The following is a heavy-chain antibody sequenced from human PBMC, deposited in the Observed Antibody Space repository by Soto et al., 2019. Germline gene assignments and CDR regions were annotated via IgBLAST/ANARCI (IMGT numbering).Heavy chain of an antibody. CDR2: IKEDGSAT. Sequence: EVQLVESGGGLVQPGGSLRVFCAASGFTFSRHWMSWVRQAPGKGLEWVANIKEDGSATYYMDSVRGRFTIARDNARNSMYLQMNSLRAEDTAVYYCAKIDYGDYVPIDYWGQGTLVTASS. CDR3: AKIDYGDYVPIDY. V-gene: IGHV3-7*05. J-gene: IGHJ4*02. CDR1: GFTFSRHW. D-gene: IGHD4-17*01.